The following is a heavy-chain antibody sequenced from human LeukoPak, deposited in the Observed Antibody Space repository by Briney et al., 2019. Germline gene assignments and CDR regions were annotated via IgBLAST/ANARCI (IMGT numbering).Heavy chain of an antibody. CDR1: GGSISSSSYY. V-gene: IGHV4-39*01. Sequence: SETLSLTCTVSGGSISSSSYYWGWIRQPPGKGLEWIGSIYYSGSTYYNPSLKSRVTISVDTSKNQFSLKLSSVTAADTAVYYCARRRSIAARPGADPWGQGTLATVSS. D-gene: IGHD6-6*01. J-gene: IGHJ5*02. CDR3: ARRRSIAARPGADP. CDR2: IYYSGST.